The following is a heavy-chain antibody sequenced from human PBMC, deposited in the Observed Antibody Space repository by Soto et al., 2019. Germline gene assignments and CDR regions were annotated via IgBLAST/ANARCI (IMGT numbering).Heavy chain of an antibody. CDR3: APRPPRIVVTILPIPS. CDR2: VYHTGST. Sequence: QVQLRQSGPRLARPSGTLSLTCVVSGDSISSTHWWTWVRQTPGTGLEWIGEVYHTGSTKYNPSLKNRVSISLDKSKHQFSLNLKSLTAADTGVYYCAPRPPRIVVTILPIPSWGQGTQVTVSS. J-gene: IGHJ4*02. D-gene: IGHD2-21*01. V-gene: IGHV4-4*02. CDR1: GDSISSTHW.